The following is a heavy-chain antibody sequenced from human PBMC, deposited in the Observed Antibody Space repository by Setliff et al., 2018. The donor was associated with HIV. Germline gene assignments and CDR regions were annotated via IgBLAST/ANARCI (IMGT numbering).Heavy chain of an antibody. Sequence: SETLSLTCTVSGGSISSGGYYWSWIRQHPGKGLEWIGHIYYTEITYYNPSLRSRLTISLDTSKNQFSLKLSSVTTADTAVYFCAREGVGYNPFYYYGMDVWGQGTTVTVSS. CDR2: IYYTEIT. CDR3: AREGVGYNPFYYYGMDV. J-gene: IGHJ6*02. V-gene: IGHV4-31*03. CDR1: GGSISSGGYY. D-gene: IGHD5-12*01.